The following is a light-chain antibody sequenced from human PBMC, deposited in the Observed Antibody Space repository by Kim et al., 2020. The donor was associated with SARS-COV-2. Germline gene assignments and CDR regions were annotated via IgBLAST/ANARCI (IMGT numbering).Light chain of an antibody. CDR2: KAS. CDR1: QSINNW. J-gene: IGKJ2*01. V-gene: IGKV1-5*03. Sequence: SASVGDRVTITCRASQSINNWLVWYQQKRGKAPKVLIYKASNLESEVPSTFSGSGYGTEFTLTISSLQPDDFATYYCQQYYTYPYTFGQGTKLEI. CDR3: QQYYTYPYT.